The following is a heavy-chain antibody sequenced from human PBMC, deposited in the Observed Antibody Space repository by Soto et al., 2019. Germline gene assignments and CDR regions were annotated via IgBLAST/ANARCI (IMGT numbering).Heavy chain of an antibody. D-gene: IGHD4-17*01. Sequence: EVQLLESGGGLVQPGGSLRLSCAASGFTFSTSGMSWVRQAPGKGLEWVSSISGSGDYTNYADSVKGRFTISRDNSKKTLYLQINSLTAEDTAVYYCANHGGFDIWGQGTMVAVSS. CDR2: ISGSGDYT. CDR1: GFTFSTSG. V-gene: IGHV3-23*01. CDR3: ANHGGFDI. J-gene: IGHJ3*02.